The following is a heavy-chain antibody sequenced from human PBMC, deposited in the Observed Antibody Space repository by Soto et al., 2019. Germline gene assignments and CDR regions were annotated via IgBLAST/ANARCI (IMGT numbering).Heavy chain of an antibody. Sequence: GASVKVSCKASGGTFSSYAISWVRQAPGQGLEWMGGIVPIFGTANYAQKFQGRVTITADESTSTAYMELSSLRSEDTAVYYCASERAQPLTIFGVATGEFDYWGQGTLVTVSS. CDR3: ASERAQPLTIFGVATGEFDY. V-gene: IGHV1-69*13. J-gene: IGHJ4*02. CDR2: IVPIFGTA. D-gene: IGHD3-3*01. CDR1: GGTFSSYA.